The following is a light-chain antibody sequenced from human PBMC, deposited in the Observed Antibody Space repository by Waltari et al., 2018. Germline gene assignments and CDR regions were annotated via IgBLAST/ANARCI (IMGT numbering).Light chain of an antibody. CDR3: ATWDDNLKGL. Sequence: QSVLTQPASASGTPGQRVTISCSGSTSNIGSNGVNWYQQVPGTAPKLLIHNNNQRPSVVPDRFSGSKSGTSASLAISGLQSEDEADYYCATWDDNLKGLFGGGTRLTVL. V-gene: IGLV1-44*01. J-gene: IGLJ3*02. CDR2: NNN. CDR1: TSNIGSNG.